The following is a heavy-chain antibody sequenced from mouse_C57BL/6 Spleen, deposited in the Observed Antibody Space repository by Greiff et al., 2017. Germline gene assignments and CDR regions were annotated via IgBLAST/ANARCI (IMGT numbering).Heavy chain of an antibody. CDR3: ARWGGAYYFDY. CDR2: IDPSDSYT. CDR1: GYTFTSYW. V-gene: IGHV1-59*01. J-gene: IGHJ2*01. Sequence: QVQLQQPGAELVRPGTSVKLSCKASGYTFTSYWMHWVKQRPGQGLEWIGVIDPSDSYTNYNQKFKGKATLTVDTSSSTAYMQLSSLPSEDSAVYYCARWGGAYYFDYWGQGTTLTVSS.